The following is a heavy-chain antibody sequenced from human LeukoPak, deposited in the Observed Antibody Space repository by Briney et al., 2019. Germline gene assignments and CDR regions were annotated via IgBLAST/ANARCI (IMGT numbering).Heavy chain of an antibody. CDR3: TKATKWLAFED. CDR2: IYTGGTT. CDR1: GGSTRSHF. V-gene: IGHV4-59*11. Sequence: SETLSLTCTVSGGSTRSHFWSWIRQSPGKGLEWIGNIYTGGTTNYNPSLKSGVTISIDTSKNQLTLHLASVTAADTAVYYCTKATKWLAFEDWGRGTLVTVSS. D-gene: IGHD6-19*01. J-gene: IGHJ4*02.